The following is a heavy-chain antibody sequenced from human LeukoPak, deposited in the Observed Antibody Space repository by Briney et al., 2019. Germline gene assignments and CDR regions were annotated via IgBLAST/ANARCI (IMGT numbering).Heavy chain of an antibody. V-gene: IGHV3-9*01. CDR1: GFTFADYA. Sequence: PGRSLRLSCAASGFTFADYAMHWVRQTPGKGLEGVSGISWNSGNIDYADSVKGRFTISRDNAKNSLYLQMNSLRAEDTALYYCAKGRGYNYGYIFGYFDYRGQGDLVTVSS. CDR2: ISWNSGNI. J-gene: IGHJ4*02. CDR3: AKGRGYNYGYIFGYFDY. D-gene: IGHD5-18*01.